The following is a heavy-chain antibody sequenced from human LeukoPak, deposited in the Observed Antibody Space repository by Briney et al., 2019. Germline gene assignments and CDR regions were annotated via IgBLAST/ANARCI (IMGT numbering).Heavy chain of an antibody. CDR2: LNPNSGGT. J-gene: IGHJ4*02. D-gene: IGHD3-22*01. Sequence: EASVKVSSKASGYTFTGYYMHCGRPAPGGGLAGMGWLNPNSGGTKYSQKFQGRVIMTRDMSIITAYMELSRLRSDDTAVYYCAKGKWAYSSVFDYWGQGTLVTVSS. CDR1: GYTFTGYY. V-gene: IGHV1-2*02. CDR3: AKGKWAYSSVFDY.